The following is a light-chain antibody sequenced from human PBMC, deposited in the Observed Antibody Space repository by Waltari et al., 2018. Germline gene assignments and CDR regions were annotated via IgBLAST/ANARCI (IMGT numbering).Light chain of an antibody. V-gene: IGKV1-12*01. CDR3: QQANSFPWT. Sequence: DIQMTQSPSSLSASVGDRVTITCRASQGISSWLAWYQQNPGKAPRLLIYAASALQSGVPSRFSSSGSELHFTLTINNLQPEDFATYYCQQANSFPWTFGQGTKVEIK. CDR1: QGISSW. CDR2: AAS. J-gene: IGKJ1*01.